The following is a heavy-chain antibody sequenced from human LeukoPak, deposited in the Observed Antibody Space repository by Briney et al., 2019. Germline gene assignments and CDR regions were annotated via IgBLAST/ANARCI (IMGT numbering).Heavy chain of an antibody. CDR1: GGSISSGGYY. CDR2: IYYSGST. Sequence: SETLSLTCTVSGGSISSGGYYWSWIRQPPGKGLEWIGSIYYSGSTYYNPSLKSRVTISVDTSKNQFSLKLSSVTAADTAVYYCARGGDIVVVVAATTDAFDIWGQGTMVTVSS. D-gene: IGHD2-15*01. J-gene: IGHJ3*02. CDR3: ARGGDIVVVVAATTDAFDI. V-gene: IGHV4-39*07.